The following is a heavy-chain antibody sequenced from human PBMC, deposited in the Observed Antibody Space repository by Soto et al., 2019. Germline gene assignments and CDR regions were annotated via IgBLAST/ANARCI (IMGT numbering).Heavy chain of an antibody. Sequence: SVKVSCKASGGTFSRYTISLVRQAPGQGLEWMGRIIPILGIANYAQKFQGRVTITADKSTSTAYMELSSLRSEDTAVYYCARVAAYSSSWPWGQGTLVTVSS. D-gene: IGHD6-13*01. CDR2: IIPILGIA. V-gene: IGHV1-69*02. CDR3: ARVAAYSSSWP. J-gene: IGHJ4*02. CDR1: GGTFSRYT.